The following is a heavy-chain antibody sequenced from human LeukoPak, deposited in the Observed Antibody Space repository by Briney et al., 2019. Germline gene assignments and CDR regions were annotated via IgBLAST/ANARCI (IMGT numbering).Heavy chain of an antibody. CDR2: IYYSGST. CDR1: GGSISSSSYY. D-gene: IGHD4-4*01. J-gene: IGHJ5*02. CDR3: ARGEDYSYTRWFDP. Sequence: SETLSLTCTVSGGSISSSSYYWGWIRQPPGKGLEWIGSIYYSGSTYYNPSLKSRVTISVDTSKNQFSLKLSSVTAADTAVYYCARGEDYSYTRWFDPWGQGTLVTVSS. V-gene: IGHV4-39*07.